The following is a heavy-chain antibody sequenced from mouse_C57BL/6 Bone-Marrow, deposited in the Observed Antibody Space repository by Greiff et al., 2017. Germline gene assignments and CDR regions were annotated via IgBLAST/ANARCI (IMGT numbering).Heavy chain of an antibody. CDR3: ARSGGWLLHYAMDY. Sequence: QVNVKQSVPELVKPGASVKISCKASGYAFSSSWMNWVKQRPGKGLEWIGRIYPGDGDTNYNGKFKGKVTLTADKSSSTAYMQLSSLTSDDSAVYFCARSGGWLLHYAMDYWGQGTSVTVSS. CDR1: GYAFSSSW. CDR2: IYPGDGDT. J-gene: IGHJ4*01. D-gene: IGHD2-3*01. V-gene: IGHV1-82*01.